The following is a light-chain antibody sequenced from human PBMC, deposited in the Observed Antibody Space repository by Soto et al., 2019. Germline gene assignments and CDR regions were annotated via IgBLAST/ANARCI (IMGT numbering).Light chain of an antibody. CDR2: PAS. V-gene: IGKV3-20*01. J-gene: IGKJ1*01. CDR3: QQYSRSPYA. CDR1: QSVSGNY. Sequence: EVVLTQSPVTLSMSPGEKATLSCRASQSVSGNYLAWYQHQPGRAPRLLINPASDRVPCIPDRFVGSGSGTDFTLTITRLEPEDFAVYYCQQYSRSPYAFGPGTKLEVK.